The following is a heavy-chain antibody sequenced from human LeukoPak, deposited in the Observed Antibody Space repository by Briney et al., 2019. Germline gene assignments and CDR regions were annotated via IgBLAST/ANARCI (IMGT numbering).Heavy chain of an antibody. D-gene: IGHD2-2*01. CDR2: ISSSGSTI. Sequence: SGGSLRLSCAASGFAFSSFGMSWVRQAPGKGLEWVSYISSSGSTIYYADSVKGRFTISRDNAKNSLYLQMNSLRAEDTAVYYCARDGEGDIVVVPAAISGDDAFDIWGQGTMVTVSS. CDR1: GFAFSSFG. J-gene: IGHJ3*02. CDR3: ARDGEGDIVVVPAAISGDDAFDI. V-gene: IGHV3-48*03.